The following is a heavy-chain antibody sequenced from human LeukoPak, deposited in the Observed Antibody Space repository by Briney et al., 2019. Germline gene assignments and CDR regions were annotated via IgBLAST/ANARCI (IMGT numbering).Heavy chain of an antibody. CDR3: ARMYLWGYGDPSSAFDI. J-gene: IGHJ3*02. CDR1: GGSISSGGYY. V-gene: IGHV4-31*03. D-gene: IGHD4-17*01. CDR2: IYYSGST. Sequence: PSETLSLTCTVSGGSISSGGYYWSWIRQHPGKGLEWIGYIYYSGSTYYNPSLKSRVTISVDTSKNQFSLKLSSVTAADTAVYYCARMYLWGYGDPSSAFDIWGQGTMVTVSS.